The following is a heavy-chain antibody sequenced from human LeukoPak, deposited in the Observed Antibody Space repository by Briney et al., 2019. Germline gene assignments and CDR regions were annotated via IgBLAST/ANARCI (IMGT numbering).Heavy chain of an antibody. CDR2: IGPHSTFT. CDR3: VREGEGPLSKDFDY. Sequence: ASMTVSCTSSGFTFTDHYIHWVRQGPGQGDGWMGYIGPHSTFTSSPQEFQGRVTMTRDASMSTAYMELTRLTSDDTAVYYCVREGEGPLSKDFDYWGQGTLVTVSS. CDR1: GFTFTDHY. V-gene: IGHV1-2*02. J-gene: IGHJ4*02. D-gene: IGHD2/OR15-2a*01.